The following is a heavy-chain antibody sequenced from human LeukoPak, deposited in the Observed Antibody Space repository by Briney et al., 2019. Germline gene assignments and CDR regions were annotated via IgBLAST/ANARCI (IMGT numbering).Heavy chain of an antibody. CDR1: GFTFSSYA. CDR2: ITGSGGST. Sequence: PGGSLRLSCAASGFTFSSYAMSWVRQAPGKGLGWVSFITGSGGSTYYVDSVKGRFTISRDNSKNTLYLQKNSLRAEDTAIYYCAKDAVRAVYCSGSGCSTYDYWGQGTLVTVSS. J-gene: IGHJ4*02. V-gene: IGHV3-23*01. D-gene: IGHD2-15*01. CDR3: AKDAVRAVYCSGSGCSTYDY.